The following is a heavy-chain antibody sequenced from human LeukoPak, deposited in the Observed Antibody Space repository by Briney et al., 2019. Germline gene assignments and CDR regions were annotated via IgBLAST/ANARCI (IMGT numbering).Heavy chain of an antibody. CDR1: GYTFTGYY. D-gene: IGHD3-10*01. CDR3: ARGRTMVRGVVGDY. J-gene: IGHJ4*02. V-gene: IGHV1-2*02. CDR2: INPNSGGT. Sequence: ASVKVSCKASGYTFTGYYMHWVRQAPGQGLEWMGWINPNSGGTNYAQKFQGRVTMTRDTSISTAYMELGRLRSDDTAVYYCARGRTMVRGVVGDYWGQGALVTVSS.